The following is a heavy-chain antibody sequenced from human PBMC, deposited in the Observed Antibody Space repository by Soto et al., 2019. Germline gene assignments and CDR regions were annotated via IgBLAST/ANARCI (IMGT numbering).Heavy chain of an antibody. CDR1: GGPISSYY. D-gene: IGHD1-26*01. CDR3: ARRWGYYFDY. V-gene: IGHV4-59*01. CDR2: IYYSGST. J-gene: IGHJ4*02. Sequence: PSETLSLTCTVSGGPISSYYWSWIRQPPGKGLEWIGYIYYSGSTNYNPSLKSRVTISVDTSKNQFSLKLSSVTAADTAVYYCARRWGYYFDYWGQGTLVTVS.